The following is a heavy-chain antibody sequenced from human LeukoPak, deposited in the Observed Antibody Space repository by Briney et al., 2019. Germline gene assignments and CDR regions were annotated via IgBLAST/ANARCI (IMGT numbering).Heavy chain of an antibody. CDR3: ARRGDP. J-gene: IGHJ5*02. CDR2: IYYSGIT. D-gene: IGHD3-16*01. Sequence: SETLSLTCTVSGGSISSGSYYWGWIRQPPGKGLGWIGSIYYSGITHYKPSLKSRVTISADTSKNQFSLKLSSVTAADTAVYYCARRGDPWGQGTLVTVSS. CDR1: GGSISSGSYY. V-gene: IGHV4-39*01.